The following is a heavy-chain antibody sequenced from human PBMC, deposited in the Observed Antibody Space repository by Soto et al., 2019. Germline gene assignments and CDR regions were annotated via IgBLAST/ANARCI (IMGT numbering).Heavy chain of an antibody. CDR1: GFTFSSYG. Sequence: LRLSCAASGFTFSSYGMHWVRQAPGKGLEWVAVIWYDGSNKYYADSVKGRFTISRDNSKNTLYLQMNSLRAEDTAVYYCAGGGYYGSGSYYKTKLALDYWGQGTLVTVSS. CDR2: IWYDGSNK. V-gene: IGHV3-33*01. J-gene: IGHJ4*02. CDR3: AGGGYYGSGSYYKTKLALDY. D-gene: IGHD3-10*01.